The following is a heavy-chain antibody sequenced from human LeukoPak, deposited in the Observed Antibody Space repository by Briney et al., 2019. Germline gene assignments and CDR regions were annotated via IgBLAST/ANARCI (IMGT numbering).Heavy chain of an antibody. J-gene: IGHJ4*02. CDR2: IYPSDSDT. CDR3: ARPEYSTSSGPDY. D-gene: IGHD6-6*01. Sequence: GESLKISCQSSGYRFTSYWIAWVRQMPGKGLEWMGLIYPSDSDTRYSPSFQGQVTISADKSISTAYLQWNSLKASDTAMYYCARPEYSTSSGPDYWGQGTLVTVSS. CDR1: GYRFTSYW. V-gene: IGHV5-51*01.